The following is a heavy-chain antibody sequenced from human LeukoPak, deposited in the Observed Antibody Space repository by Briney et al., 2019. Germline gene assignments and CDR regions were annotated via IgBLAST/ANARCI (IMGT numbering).Heavy chain of an antibody. V-gene: IGHV3-23*01. Sequence: GGSLRLSCAASGFTFSSYAMSWVRQAPGKGLEWVSAISGSGGSTYYADSVKGRFTISRDNSKNTLYLQMNSLRAEDTAVYYCARGRGGSYYEGDAFDIWGQGTMVTVSS. CDR3: ARGRGGSYYEGDAFDI. CDR1: GFTFSSYA. D-gene: IGHD1-26*01. J-gene: IGHJ3*02. CDR2: ISGSGGST.